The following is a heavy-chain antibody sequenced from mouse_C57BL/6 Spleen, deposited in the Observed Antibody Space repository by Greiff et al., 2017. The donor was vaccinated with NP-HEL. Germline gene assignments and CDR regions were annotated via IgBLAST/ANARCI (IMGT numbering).Heavy chain of an antibody. CDR3: TLLMVNSWLAD. D-gene: IGHD2-2*01. J-gene: IGHJ3*01. Sequence: VQLQQSGTVLARPGASVKMSCKTSGYTFTSYWMHWVKQRPGQGLEWIGAIYPGNSDTSYNQKFKGKATLTAVTSASTAYMELSSLTNEDSAVYYCTLLMVNSWLADWGQGTLVTVSA. V-gene: IGHV1-5*01. CDR1: GYTFTSYW. CDR2: IYPGNSDT.